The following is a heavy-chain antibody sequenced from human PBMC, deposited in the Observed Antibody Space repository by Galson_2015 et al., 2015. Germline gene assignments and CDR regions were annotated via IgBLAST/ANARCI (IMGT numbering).Heavy chain of an antibody. CDR3: ARRGPSPD. CDR1: GFGLSSYW. D-gene: IGHD3-10*01. Sequence: SLRLSCAASGFGLSSYWMTWVRQAPGKGLEWVANIKQDGNEKYHADSVKGRFTIFRDNAKNLLYLPMNNLRVEDTAVYYCARRGPSPDWGQGTLVTVSS. CDR2: IKQDGNEK. J-gene: IGHJ4*02. V-gene: IGHV3-7*01.